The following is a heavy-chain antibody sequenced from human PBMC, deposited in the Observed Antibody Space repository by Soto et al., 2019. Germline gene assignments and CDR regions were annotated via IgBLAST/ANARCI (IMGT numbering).Heavy chain of an antibody. CDR1: GYTLTELS. D-gene: IGHD6-13*01. CDR3: ATELHAAAAQFTDAFDI. V-gene: IGHV1-24*01. CDR2: FDPEDGET. Sequence: ASVKVSCKVSGYTLTELSMHWVRQAPGKGLEWMGGFDPEDGETIYAQKFQGRVTMTEDTSTDTAYMELSSLRSEDTAVYYCATELHAAAAQFTDAFDICGQGTMVTVSS. J-gene: IGHJ3*02.